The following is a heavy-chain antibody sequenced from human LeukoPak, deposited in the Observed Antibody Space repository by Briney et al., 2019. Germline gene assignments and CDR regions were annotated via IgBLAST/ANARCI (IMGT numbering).Heavy chain of an antibody. CDR3: ARENSSYYFDY. Sequence: SETLSLTCTVSGGSVSSYYWNWIRQPAGKGLEWIGRIHTSGGTNYNPSLKSRVTISGDTSKKQFSLKLSSVSAADTAVYYCARENSSYYFDYWGQGTLVTVSS. D-gene: IGHD6-6*01. V-gene: IGHV4-4*07. CDR1: GGSVSSYY. J-gene: IGHJ4*02. CDR2: IHTSGGT.